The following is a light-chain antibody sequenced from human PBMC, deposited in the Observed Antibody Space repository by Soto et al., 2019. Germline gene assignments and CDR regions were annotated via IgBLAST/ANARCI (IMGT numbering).Light chain of an antibody. CDR3: QQYNNLYT. CDR2: GAS. CDR1: QSVSSN. V-gene: IGKV3-15*01. Sequence: EIVMTQSPATLSVSPGERATLSCRASQSVSSNLAWYQQKPGQAPRLLIYGASTRATGIPARFSGSGSGTEFTLTISSLQSEDFAVYYCQQYNNLYTFGQGTKVDIK. J-gene: IGKJ2*01.